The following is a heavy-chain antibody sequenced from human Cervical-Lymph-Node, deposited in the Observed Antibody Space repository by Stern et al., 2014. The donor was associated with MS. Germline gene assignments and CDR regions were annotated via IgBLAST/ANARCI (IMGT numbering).Heavy chain of an antibody. CDR1: GGTFSSYA. CDR3: ARGELKEGLLRGMDV. V-gene: IGHV1-69*01. CDR2: IIPIFGTA. D-gene: IGHD1-26*01. J-gene: IGHJ6*02. Sequence: QVQLVESGAEGKRPGSWVRGSCKASGGTFSSYAISWVRQAPGQGLEWMGGIIPIFGTANYAQKFQGRVTITADESTSTAYMELSSLRSEDTAVYYCARGELKEGLLRGMDVWGQGTTVTVSS.